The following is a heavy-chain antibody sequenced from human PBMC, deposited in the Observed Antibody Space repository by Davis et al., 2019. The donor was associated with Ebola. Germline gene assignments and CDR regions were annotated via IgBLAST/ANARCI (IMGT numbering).Heavy chain of an antibody. J-gene: IGHJ5*02. CDR1: GFTFSSYW. CDR2: INSDGSST. Sequence: GESLKISCAASGFTFSSYWMHWVRQAPGKGLVWVSRINSDGSSTNYADSVKGRFTISRDNAKNTLYLQMNSLRAEDTAVYYCARVWGVAARWANWFDPWGQGTLVTVSS. CDR3: ARVWGVAARWANWFDP. D-gene: IGHD6-25*01. V-gene: IGHV3-74*01.